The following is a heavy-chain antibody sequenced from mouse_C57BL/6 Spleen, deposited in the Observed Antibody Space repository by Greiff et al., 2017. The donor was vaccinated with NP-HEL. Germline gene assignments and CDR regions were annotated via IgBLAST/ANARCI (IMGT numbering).Heavy chain of an antibody. CDR1: GYTFTSYW. D-gene: IGHD2-1*01. J-gene: IGHJ2*01. Sequence: QVQLQQPGAELVKPGASVKLSCKASGYTFTSYWMHWVKQRPGQGLEWIGMIHPNSGSTNYNEKFKSKATLTVAKSSSTAYMQLSSLTSEDSAVYYCARNYGNSHFDYWGQGTTLTVSS. CDR3: ARNYGNSHFDY. CDR2: IHPNSGST. V-gene: IGHV1-64*01.